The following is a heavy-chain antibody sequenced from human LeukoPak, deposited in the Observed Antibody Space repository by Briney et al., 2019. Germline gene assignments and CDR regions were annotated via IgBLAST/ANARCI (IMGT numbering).Heavy chain of an antibody. V-gene: IGHV4-31*03. CDR3: ARDRDYSYDY. CDR2: IYYSGNT. D-gene: IGHD3-16*01. Sequence: SQTLSLTCTASGGSVSSGGYYWSRIRQHPGPGLEWIGYIYYSGNTYYNPSLRSRLTISVDTSKNQFSLKLSSVTAADTAVYYCARDRDYSYDYWGQGTLVTVSS. J-gene: IGHJ4*02. CDR1: GGSVSSGGYY.